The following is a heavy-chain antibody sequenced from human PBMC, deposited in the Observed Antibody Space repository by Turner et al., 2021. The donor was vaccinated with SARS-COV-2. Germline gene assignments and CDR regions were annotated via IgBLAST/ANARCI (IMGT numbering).Heavy chain of an antibody. J-gene: IGHJ4*02. CDR2: MDTDGSTT. D-gene: IGHD1-1*01. V-gene: IGHV3-74*01. CDR3: GRDLSGRSDY. CDR1: GFTFSTYW. Sequence: EVQLVESGGGLVQPGGSLRLSCAVSGFTFSTYWMHWVRQAPGKGLVWVSRMDTDGSTTNYADSVKGRFTISRDNAKNTLYLQMNSLRAEDTAVYYCGRDLSGRSDYWGQGTLVTVSS.